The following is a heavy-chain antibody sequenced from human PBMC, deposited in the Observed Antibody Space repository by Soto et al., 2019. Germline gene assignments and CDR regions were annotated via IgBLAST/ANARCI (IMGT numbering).Heavy chain of an antibody. CDR2: ISYDGSNK. V-gene: IGHV3-30-3*01. Sequence: GGSLRLSCAVSGFTFSDYAMHWVRQAPGKGLEWVAIISYDGSNKYYADSVKGRFTISRDNSKNTLYLQMNSLRAEDTAVYYCARDGVGSGSWYDYWGQGTLVTVSS. D-gene: IGHD6-13*01. CDR1: GFTFSDYA. CDR3: ARDGVGSGSWYDY. J-gene: IGHJ4*02.